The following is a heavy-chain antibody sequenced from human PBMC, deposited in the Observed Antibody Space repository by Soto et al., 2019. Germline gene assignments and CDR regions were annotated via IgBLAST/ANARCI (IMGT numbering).Heavy chain of an antibody. D-gene: IGHD6-13*01. CDR2: IWYDGSNK. V-gene: IGHV3-33*01. Sequence: SLRLSCVASGFTFSSYGMHWVRQAPGKGLEWVAVIWYDGSNKYYADSVKGRFTISRDNSKNTLYLQMNSLRAEDTAVYYCARDYSSSWYGFDYWGQGTLVTVSS. CDR1: GFTFSSYG. J-gene: IGHJ4*02. CDR3: ARDYSSSWYGFDY.